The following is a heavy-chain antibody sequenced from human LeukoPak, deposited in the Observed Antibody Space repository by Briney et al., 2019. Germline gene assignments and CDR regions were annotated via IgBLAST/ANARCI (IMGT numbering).Heavy chain of an antibody. CDR1: GFTFSSYA. Sequence: GGSLRLSCAASGFTFSSYAMSWVRQAPGKGLELVSAISGSGGSTYYADSVKGRFTISRDNSKNTLYLKMNSLRAEDTAVYYCAKDHDYGDYEDWFDPWGQGNLVTVSS. CDR3: AKDHDYGDYEDWFDP. J-gene: IGHJ5*02. V-gene: IGHV3-23*01. CDR2: ISGSGGST. D-gene: IGHD4-17*01.